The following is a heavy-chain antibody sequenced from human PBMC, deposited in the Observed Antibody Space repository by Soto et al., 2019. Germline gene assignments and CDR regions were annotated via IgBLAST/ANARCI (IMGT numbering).Heavy chain of an antibody. V-gene: IGHV1-3*01. Sequence: ASVKVSCKASGYTFTSYAMHWVRQAPGQRLEWMGWINAGNGNTKYSQKFQGRVTITRDTSASTAYMELSSLRSEDTAGYYCARAGGIAAAGPYWGQGTLVAVSS. CDR2: INAGNGNT. CDR1: GYTFTSYA. J-gene: IGHJ4*02. CDR3: ARAGGIAAAGPY. D-gene: IGHD6-13*01.